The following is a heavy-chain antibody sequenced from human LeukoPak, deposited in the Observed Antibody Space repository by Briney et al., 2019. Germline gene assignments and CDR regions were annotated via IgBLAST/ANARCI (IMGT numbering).Heavy chain of an antibody. J-gene: IGHJ4*02. Sequence: PGRSLRLSCAASGFTFSSYAMHWVRQAPGKGLECVSVIYSGGSTYYADSVKGRFTISRDNSKNTLYLQMNSLRAEDTAVYFCARDKGAYNPFDYWGQGTLVTVSS. CDR2: IYSGGST. CDR1: GFTFSSYA. D-gene: IGHD1-1*01. V-gene: IGHV3-53*01. CDR3: ARDKGAYNPFDY.